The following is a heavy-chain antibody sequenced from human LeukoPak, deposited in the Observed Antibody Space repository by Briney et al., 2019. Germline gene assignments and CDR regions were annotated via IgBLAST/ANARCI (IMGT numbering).Heavy chain of an antibody. Sequence: PSETLSLTCTVSGGSISSYYWSWIRQPAGKGLERIGRIYTSGSTNYNPSLKSRVTVSVDTSKNQFSLKLSSVTAADTAVYYCAREQWLVLGPYYFDYWGQGTLVTVSS. CDR2: IYTSGST. V-gene: IGHV4-4*07. J-gene: IGHJ4*02. CDR1: GGSISSYY. D-gene: IGHD6-19*01. CDR3: AREQWLVLGPYYFDY.